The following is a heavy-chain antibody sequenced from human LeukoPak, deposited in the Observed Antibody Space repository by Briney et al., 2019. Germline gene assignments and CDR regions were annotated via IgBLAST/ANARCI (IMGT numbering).Heavy chain of an antibody. CDR1: GYTFTSYY. Sequence: ASVKVSCKASGYTFTSYYMHWVRQAPGQGLEWMGIMNPSGGSTSYAQKFQGRVTMTRDTSTSTVYMELSSLRSEDTAVYYCASFHSSGWYYYWGQGTLVTVSS. CDR3: ASFHSSGWYYY. V-gene: IGHV1-46*01. D-gene: IGHD6-19*01. J-gene: IGHJ4*02. CDR2: MNPSGGST.